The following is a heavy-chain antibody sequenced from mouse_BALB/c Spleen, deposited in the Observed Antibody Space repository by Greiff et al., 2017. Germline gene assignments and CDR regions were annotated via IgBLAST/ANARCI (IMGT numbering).Heavy chain of an antibody. CDR1: GFAFSSSW. J-gene: IGHJ2*01. Sequence: KQSGPELVKPGASVKISCTASGFAFSSSWMNWVQQRPGQGLEWIGRIYPGDGDTNYNGKFKGKATLTADKTSSTAYMQLSSLTSVDAAVYFGARRGYSDYFDYWGQGTTLTVSA. CDR3: ARRGYSDYFDY. CDR2: IYPGDGDT. D-gene: IGHD2-14*01. V-gene: IGHV1-82*01.